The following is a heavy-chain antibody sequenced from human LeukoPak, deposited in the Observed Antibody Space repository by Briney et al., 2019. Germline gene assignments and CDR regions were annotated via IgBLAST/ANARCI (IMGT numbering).Heavy chain of an antibody. Sequence: ASVKVSCKASGYTFTSYGISWVRQAPGQGLEWMGWISAYNGNTNYAQKLQGRVTMTTDTSTSTAYMELRSLRSDDTAVYYCAGGGYDFWSGYLLEYFDYWGQGTLVTVSS. CDR2: ISAYNGNT. V-gene: IGHV1-18*01. D-gene: IGHD3-3*01. J-gene: IGHJ4*02. CDR1: GYTFTSYG. CDR3: AGGGYDFWSGYLLEYFDY.